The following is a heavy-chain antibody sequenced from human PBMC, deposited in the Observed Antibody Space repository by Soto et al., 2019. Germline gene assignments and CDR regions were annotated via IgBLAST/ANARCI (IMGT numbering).Heavy chain of an antibody. V-gene: IGHV3-74*01. CDR3: PRAVVQAAIDY. Sequence: GGSLRLSCAASGFTFSSYWIHWVRQAPGKGLVWVSRINSDGSSTSYADSVKGRFTISRDNAKNTLYLQMNSLRAEDTAVYYCPRAVVQAAIDYWGQRTLVTVSS. CDR2: INSDGSST. J-gene: IGHJ4*02. D-gene: IGHD2-2*01. CDR1: GFTFSSYW.